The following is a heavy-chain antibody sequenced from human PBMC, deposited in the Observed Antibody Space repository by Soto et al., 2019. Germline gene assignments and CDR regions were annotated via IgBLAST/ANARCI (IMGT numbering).Heavy chain of an antibody. V-gene: IGHV3-23*01. CDR2: ITGSGGGT. J-gene: IGHJ4*02. D-gene: IGHD6-13*01. CDR1: GFTFSNYA. Sequence: VQLLESGGGLVQPGGFLRRYCAASGFTFSNYAMTWVRQAPGKGLEWVSVITGSGGGTYFVDSVKGRFTISRDNSKNTVYLQMNSLRAEDTAVYYCAKRPLTAAGFDYWGQGTLVTVSS. CDR3: AKRPLTAAGFDY.